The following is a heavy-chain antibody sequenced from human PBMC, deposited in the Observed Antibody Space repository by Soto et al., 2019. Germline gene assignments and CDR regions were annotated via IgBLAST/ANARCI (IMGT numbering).Heavy chain of an antibody. D-gene: IGHD3-22*01. CDR3: AKMVTWDSSGYYQGGFDC. Sequence: EMHLVESGGGLVQPGRSLTISCAASGFTFEDYAMHWVRQAPGKGLEWVSGISWNSGKIIYADSVKGRFTISRANAKNSLYLQMNSLRPEDTGLYYCAKMVTWDSSGYYQGGFDCWGQGTLVTVSS. CDR1: GFTFEDYA. V-gene: IGHV3-9*01. J-gene: IGHJ4*02. CDR2: ISWNSGKI.